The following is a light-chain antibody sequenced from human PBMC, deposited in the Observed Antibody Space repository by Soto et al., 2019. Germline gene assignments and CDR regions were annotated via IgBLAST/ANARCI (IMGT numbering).Light chain of an antibody. V-gene: IGLV2-11*01. CDR3: CSYAGNYSCV. Sequence: QSALTQPRSVSGSPGQSVTISYTGTSSDVGSYNYVSWYQHHPGKAPKVMIYDVRGRPSPVPDRFSDSKSDNKASRTMSGLQAEYEADYYRCSYAGNYSCVFAGGTKLTV. CDR2: DVR. CDR1: SSDVGSYNY. J-gene: IGLJ3*02.